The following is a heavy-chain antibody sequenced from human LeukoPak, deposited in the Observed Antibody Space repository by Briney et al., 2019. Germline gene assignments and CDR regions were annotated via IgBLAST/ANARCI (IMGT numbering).Heavy chain of an antibody. CDR2: IHPNDGGT. CDR1: GYTFNIYY. V-gene: IGHV1-46*02. D-gene: IGHD2-15*01. Sequence: ASVKVSRKTSGYTFNIYYVQWVRQAPGQGLEWMGVIHPNDGGTTYAQKFQGRIIMTSDTSTSTIYMELRSLKSDDTAVYYCARGDIDHWGQGTLVTVSS. CDR3: ARGDIDH. J-gene: IGHJ5*02.